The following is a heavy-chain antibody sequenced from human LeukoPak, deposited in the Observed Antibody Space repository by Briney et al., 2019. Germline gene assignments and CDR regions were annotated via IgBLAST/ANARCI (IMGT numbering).Heavy chain of an antibody. D-gene: IGHD2-21*01. J-gene: IGHJ4*02. CDR1: GFTFSSYA. CDR2: ISYDGSNK. Sequence: GGSLRLSCAASGFTFSSYAMHWVRQAPGKGLEWVAVISYDGSNKYYADSVKGRFTISRDNSKNTLYLQMNSLRAEDTAVYYCARSLGGGDWYFDYWGQGTLVTVSS. V-gene: IGHV3-30-3*01. CDR3: ARSLGGGDWYFDY.